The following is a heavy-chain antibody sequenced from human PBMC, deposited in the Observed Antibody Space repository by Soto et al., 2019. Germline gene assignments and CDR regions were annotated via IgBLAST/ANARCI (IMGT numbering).Heavy chain of an antibody. CDR1: GFTVSSNY. Sequence: VGSLRLSCAASGFTVSSNYMSWVRQAPGKGLEWISFIYGGGATLYADSVKGRFTISRDNSKNTVYLQMNGLRLDDTAMYYCARVNPPYPWGQGTQVTVSS. CDR2: IYGGGAT. V-gene: IGHV3-53*01. CDR3: ARVNPPYP. J-gene: IGHJ5*02.